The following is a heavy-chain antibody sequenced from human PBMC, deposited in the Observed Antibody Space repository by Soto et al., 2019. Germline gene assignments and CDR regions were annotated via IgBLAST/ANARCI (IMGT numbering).Heavy chain of an antibody. CDR2: IYYSGST. Sequence: QVQLQESGPGLVKPSQTLSLTCTVSGGSISSGGYYWSWIRQHPGKGLEWIGYIYYSGSTYYNPSLKSRVTISVDTYKNQFSLKLSSVTAADTAVYYCARHIAVAASFDYWGQGTLVTVSS. V-gene: IGHV4-31*03. CDR1: GGSISSGGYY. D-gene: IGHD6-19*01. CDR3: ARHIAVAASFDY. J-gene: IGHJ4*02.